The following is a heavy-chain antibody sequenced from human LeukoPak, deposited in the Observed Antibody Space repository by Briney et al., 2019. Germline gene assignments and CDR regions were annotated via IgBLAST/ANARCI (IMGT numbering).Heavy chain of an antibody. CDR2: INPNSGGT. CDR1: GYTFTGYY. CDR3: ASGLYYYDSSGYRKLYYYYGMDV. J-gene: IGHJ6*02. Sequence: VASVKVSCKASGYTFTGYYMHWVRQAPGQGLEWMGWINPNSGGTNYAQKFQGRVTMTRDTSISTAYMELSRLRSDDTAVYYCASGLYYYDSSGYRKLYYYYGMDVWGQGTTVTVSS. D-gene: IGHD3-22*01. V-gene: IGHV1-2*02.